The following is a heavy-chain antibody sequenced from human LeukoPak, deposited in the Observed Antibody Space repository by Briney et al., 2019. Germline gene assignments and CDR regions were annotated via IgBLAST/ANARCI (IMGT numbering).Heavy chain of an antibody. CDR1: GFTFSSYG. V-gene: IGHV3-21*04. CDR2: ISSSSSYI. Sequence: GGSLRLSCAASGFTFSSYGMNWVRQAPGKGLEWVSSISSSSSYIYYADSVKGRFTISRDNAKNSLYLQMNSLRAEDTAVYYCARESGFYASGSRYWGQGTLVTVSS. D-gene: IGHD3-10*01. J-gene: IGHJ4*02. CDR3: ARESGFYASGSRY.